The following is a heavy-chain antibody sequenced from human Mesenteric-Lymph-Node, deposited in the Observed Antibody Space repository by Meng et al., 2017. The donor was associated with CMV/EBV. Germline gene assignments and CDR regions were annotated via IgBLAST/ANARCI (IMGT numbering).Heavy chain of an antibody. V-gene: IGHV3-21*01. CDR3: ARGDSGRMRKGGMDV. Sequence: GESLKISCGASGFTFSYYSMNWVRQAPGKGLEWVSSISSSGDYMYHADSVKGRFTISRDNAKNSLFLQMDRLGGEDTAVYYCARGDSGRMRKGGMDVWGQGTTVTVSS. J-gene: IGHJ6*02. CDR2: ISSSGDYM. CDR1: GFTFSYYS. D-gene: IGHD2-8*01.